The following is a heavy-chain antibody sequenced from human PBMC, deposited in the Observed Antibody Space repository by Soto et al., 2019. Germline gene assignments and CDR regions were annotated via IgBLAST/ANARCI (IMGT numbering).Heavy chain of an antibody. CDR2: ISGSGGST. Sequence: GGSLRLSCAASGFTFSSYAMSWVRQAPGKGLEWVSAISGSGGSTYYADSVKGRFTISRDNSKNTLYLQMNSLRAEDTAVYYCAKVQVPEWLLSIPGPNWFDPWGQGTLVTVSS. J-gene: IGHJ5*02. V-gene: IGHV3-23*01. D-gene: IGHD3-3*01. CDR1: GFTFSSYA. CDR3: AKVQVPEWLLSIPGPNWFDP.